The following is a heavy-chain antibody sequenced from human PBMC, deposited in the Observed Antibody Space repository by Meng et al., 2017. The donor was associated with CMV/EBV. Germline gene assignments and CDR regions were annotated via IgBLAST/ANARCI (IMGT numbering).Heavy chain of an antibody. CDR1: GYPFTAYY. J-gene: IGHJ4*02. V-gene: IGHV1-2*02. D-gene: IGHD3-22*01. CDR3: ARGQYYYDSSGYFY. CDR2: INPDSGAT. Sequence: ASVQVSCKASGYPFTAYYMHWVRQAPGQGLEGMGWINPDSGATNFARNRQGRVTMTRDTSISTAYMELSGLTFDDTAVYYCARGQYYYDSSGYFYWGQGTLVTVSS.